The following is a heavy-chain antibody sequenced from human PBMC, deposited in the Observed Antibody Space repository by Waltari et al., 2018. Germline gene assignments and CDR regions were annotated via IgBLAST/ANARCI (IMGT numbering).Heavy chain of an antibody. CDR2: FDPEDGET. J-gene: IGHJ4*02. CDR1: GYTLTELS. V-gene: IGHV1-24*01. D-gene: IGHD1-26*01. Sequence: QVQLVQSGAEVKKPGASVKVSCKVSGYTLTELSMHWVRQAPGKGLEWMGGFDPEDGETIYAQKVQGRVTRTEDTSTDTAYMELSSLRSEDTAVYYCATPYRGELPGGNFDYWGQGTLVTVSS. CDR3: ATPYRGELPGGNFDY.